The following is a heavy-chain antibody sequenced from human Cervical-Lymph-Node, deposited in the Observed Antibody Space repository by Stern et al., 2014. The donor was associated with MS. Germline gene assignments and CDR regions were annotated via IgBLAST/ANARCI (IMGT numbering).Heavy chain of an antibody. V-gene: IGHV3-30*03. CDR3: MGVGDAMHV. Sequence: QVQLVESGGGVVQPGRSLTLSCAASGFSFSNSGMHWVRQAPGKGVEWVAVMSFVGGNKKYGDSVKGRFSISRDMSNNTLFLQMNSLRPEYTAVYYCMGVGDAMHVWGQGTTVIVSS. CDR2: MSFVGGNK. J-gene: IGHJ6*02. CDR1: GFSFSNSG.